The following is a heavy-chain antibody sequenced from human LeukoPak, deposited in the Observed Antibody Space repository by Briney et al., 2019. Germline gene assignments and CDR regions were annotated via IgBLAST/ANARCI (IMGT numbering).Heavy chain of an antibody. D-gene: IGHD3-3*01. V-gene: IGHV4-59*12. CDR3: ARGPSGRFKDY. J-gene: IGHJ4*02. CDR1: GGSISSYY. Sequence: SETLSLTCTVSGGSISSYYWSWIRQPPGKGLEWIGYIYHSGSTYYNPSLKSRVTISVDRSKNQFSLKLSSVTAADTAVYYCARGPSGRFKDYWGQGTLVTVSS. CDR2: IYHSGST.